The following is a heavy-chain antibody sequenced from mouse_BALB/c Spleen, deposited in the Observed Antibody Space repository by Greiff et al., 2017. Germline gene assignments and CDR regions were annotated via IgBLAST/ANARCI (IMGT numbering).Heavy chain of an antibody. D-gene: IGHD2-4*01. Sequence: QVQLQQPGAELVKPGASVKLSCKASGYTFTSYWMHWVKQRPGQGLEWIGEINPSNGRTNYNEKFKSKATLTVDKSSSTAYMQLSSLTSEDSAVYYCARIYYDYGPPMDYWGQGTSVTVSS. J-gene: IGHJ4*01. CDR1: GYTFTSYW. CDR3: ARIYYDYGPPMDY. CDR2: INPSNGRT. V-gene: IGHV1S81*02.